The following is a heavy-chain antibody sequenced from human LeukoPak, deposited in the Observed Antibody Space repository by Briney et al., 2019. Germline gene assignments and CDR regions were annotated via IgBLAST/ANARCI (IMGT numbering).Heavy chain of an antibody. CDR2: ISGSGGST. CDR3: AKRTIDGGNFDP. J-gene: IGHJ5*02. V-gene: IGHV3-23*01. Sequence: GGSLRLSCAATGFTFDCCAMTWVRRAPGKGLEWVSAISGSGGSTYYADSVKGRFTISRDNSKNTLYLQMNSLRAEDTAVYYCAKRTIDGGNFDPWGQGTLVTVSS. D-gene: IGHD4-23*01. CDR1: GFTFDCCA.